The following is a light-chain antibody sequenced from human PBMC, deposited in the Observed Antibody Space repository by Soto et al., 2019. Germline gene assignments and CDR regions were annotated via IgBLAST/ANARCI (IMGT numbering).Light chain of an antibody. V-gene: IGKV3-15*01. CDR1: QSVSNN. CDR2: GAF. Sequence: VMTQSPATMSASPGERAAISCRASQSVSNNLAWYQQKPGQAPRLLIYGAFTRATGIPARFSGSWSGTEVTLTISSLQSEEVAGYYCQQYNNWPRTFGQGTKVDI. J-gene: IGKJ1*01. CDR3: QQYNNWPRT.